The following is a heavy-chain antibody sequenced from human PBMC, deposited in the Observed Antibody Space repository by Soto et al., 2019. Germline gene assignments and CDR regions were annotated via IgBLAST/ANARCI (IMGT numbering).Heavy chain of an antibody. J-gene: IGHJ6*02. Sequence: SETLSLTCTVSGGSISGYYLSWIRQPPGKGLEYIGYIYYRGSTNYNPSLKSRVTMSVDTSRNQFSLKVNSVTAADTAVYYCARQQLLPFYYALDVWGQGTTVT. CDR3: ARQQLLPFYYALDV. D-gene: IGHD6-13*01. CDR1: GGSISGYY. V-gene: IGHV4-59*01. CDR2: IYYRGST.